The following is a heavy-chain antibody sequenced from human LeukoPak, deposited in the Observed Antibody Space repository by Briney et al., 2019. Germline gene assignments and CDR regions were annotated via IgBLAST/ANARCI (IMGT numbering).Heavy chain of an antibody. CDR3: ARGTGCDY. D-gene: IGHD2-8*02. CDR1: GFTFSSYS. V-gene: IGHV3-48*01. Sequence: PGGSLRLSCAASGFTFSSYSMNWVRQAPGKGLEWVSYISSSSSTIYYADSVKGRFTISRDNAKSSLYLQVNSLRAEDTAVYYCARGTGCDYWGQGTLVTVSS. CDR2: ISSSSSTI. J-gene: IGHJ4*02.